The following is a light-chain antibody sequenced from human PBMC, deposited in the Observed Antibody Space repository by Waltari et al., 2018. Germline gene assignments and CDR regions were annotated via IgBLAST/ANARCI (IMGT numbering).Light chain of an antibody. CDR1: SSDVGGFNY. CDR2: DVS. CDR3: SSYTSRNTLV. J-gene: IGLJ2*01. V-gene: IGLV2-14*03. Sequence: QSALTQPASVSGSPGQSITISCTGTSSDVGGFNYVSWYQQHPGEAPKIMIYDVSNRASGISYRVSGSKSGNTASLTISGLQAADEADYYCSSYTSRNTLVFGGGTKLTVL.